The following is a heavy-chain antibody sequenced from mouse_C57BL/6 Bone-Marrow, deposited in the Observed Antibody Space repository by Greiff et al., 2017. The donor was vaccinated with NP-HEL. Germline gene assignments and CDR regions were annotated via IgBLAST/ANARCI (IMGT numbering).Heavy chain of an antibody. J-gene: IGHJ4*01. CDR2: INPSSGYT. CDR1: GYTFTSYW. CDR3: ATYYSNYDYAMDY. D-gene: IGHD2-5*01. V-gene: IGHV1-7*01. Sequence: QVQLQQSGAELAKPGASVKLSCKASGYTFTSYWMHWVKQRPGQGLEWIGYINPSSGYTKYNQKFKDKATLTADKSSSTAYMQLSSLTYEDSAVYYCATYYSNYDYAMDYWGQGTSVTVSS.